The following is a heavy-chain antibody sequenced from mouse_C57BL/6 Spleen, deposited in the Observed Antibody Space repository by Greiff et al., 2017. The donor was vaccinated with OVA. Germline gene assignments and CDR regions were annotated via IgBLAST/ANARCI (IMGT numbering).Heavy chain of an antibody. CDR2: IYPGDGDT. CDR3: ARGDAFAY. D-gene: IGHD3-3*01. CDR1: GYAFSSSW. Sequence: VQLQQSGPELVKPGASVKISCKASGYAFSSSWMNWVKQRPGKGLEWIGRIYPGDGDTNYNGKFKGKATLTADKSSSTAYMQLSSLTSEDSAVYFCARGDAFAYWGQGTLVTVSA. V-gene: IGHV1-82*01. J-gene: IGHJ3*01.